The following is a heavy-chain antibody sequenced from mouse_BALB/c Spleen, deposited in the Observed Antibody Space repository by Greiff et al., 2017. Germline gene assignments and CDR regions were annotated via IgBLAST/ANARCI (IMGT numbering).Heavy chain of an antibody. CDR2: LSNLAYSI. CDR1: GFTFSDYG. V-gene: IGHV5-15*02. CDR3: ARFTTATEAMDD. J-gene: IGHJ4*01. Sequence: EVKLVESGGGLVKPGGSLKLSCAASGFTFSDYGMAWVRQAPGKGPEWVAFLSNLAYSIYYADTVTGRFTISRENAKNTLYLEMSSLRSEDTAMYYCARFTTATEAMDDWGQGTSVTGSS. D-gene: IGHD1-2*01.